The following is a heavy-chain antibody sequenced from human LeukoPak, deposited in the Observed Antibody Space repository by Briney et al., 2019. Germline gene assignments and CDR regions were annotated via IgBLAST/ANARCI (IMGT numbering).Heavy chain of an antibody. CDR1: GFTFSDYS. J-gene: IGHJ4*02. V-gene: IGHV3-48*01. CDR3: ARDYKYAFDN. CDR2: IGIDSGNT. D-gene: IGHD5-24*01. Sequence: GGSLRLSCAASGFTFSDYSMNWVRQAPGRGLQWISYIGIDSGNTNYADSVKGRFTISGDKAKNSLYLQMNSLRVEDTAVYYCARDYKYAFDNWGQGSLVTVSS.